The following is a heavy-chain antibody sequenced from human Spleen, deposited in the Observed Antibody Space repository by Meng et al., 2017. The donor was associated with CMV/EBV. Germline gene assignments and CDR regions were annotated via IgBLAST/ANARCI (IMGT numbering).Heavy chain of an antibody. CDR1: GFTFSDYY. D-gene: IGHD3-9*01. CDR2: ISSSGDTI. Sequence: GGSLRLSCAASGFTFSDYYMSWIRRAPGRGLEWISYISSSGDTIYYADSVKGRFTISRDNARASLYLQMNSLRAEDTAVYYCARCLSDYHILTSRVNYYGMDVWGQGTTVTVSS. CDR3: ARCLSDYHILTSRVNYYGMDV. V-gene: IGHV3-11*04. J-gene: IGHJ6*02.